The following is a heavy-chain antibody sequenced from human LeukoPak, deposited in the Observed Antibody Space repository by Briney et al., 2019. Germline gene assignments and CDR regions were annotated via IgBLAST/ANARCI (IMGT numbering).Heavy chain of an antibody. Sequence: SQTLSLTCAISGDSVSSNSAAWNWIRQSPSRGLEWLGRTYYRSKWYNDYAVSVKSRITINPDTSKNQFSLQLNSVTPEDTAVYYCARGYVYYYDSSGYDYYYYYMDVWGKGTTVTVSS. D-gene: IGHD3-22*01. CDR3: ARGYVYYYDSSGYDYYYYYMDV. V-gene: IGHV6-1*01. CDR1: GDSVSSNSAA. CDR2: TYYRSKWYN. J-gene: IGHJ6*03.